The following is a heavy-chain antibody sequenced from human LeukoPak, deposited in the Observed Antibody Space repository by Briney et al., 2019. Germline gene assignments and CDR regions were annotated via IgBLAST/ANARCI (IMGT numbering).Heavy chain of an antibody. D-gene: IGHD5-18*01. CDR2: IKQDGSEK. V-gene: IGHV3-7*01. J-gene: IGHJ3*02. Sequence: PGGSLRLSCAASGFTFSSYWMSWVRQAPGKGLEWVANIKQDGSEKYYVDSVKGRFTISRDNAKNSLYLQMNSLRAEDTAVYYCAREQLRPRDAFDIWGQGTMVTVSS. CDR1: GFTFSSYW. CDR3: AREQLRPRDAFDI.